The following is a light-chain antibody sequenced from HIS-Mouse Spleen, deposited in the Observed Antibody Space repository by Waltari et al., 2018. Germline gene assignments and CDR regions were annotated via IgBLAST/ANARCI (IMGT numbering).Light chain of an antibody. CDR2: EGS. Sequence: LTQPASVSGSPGQSITISCTGTSSDVGSYNLVSWYQQHPGKAPKLMIYEGSKRPAGVSNRFSGSKSGNTASLTISGLQAEDEADYYCCSYAGSSTWVFGGGTKLTVL. CDR3: CSYAGSSTWV. V-gene: IGLV2-23*01. J-gene: IGLJ3*02. CDR1: SSDVGSYNL.